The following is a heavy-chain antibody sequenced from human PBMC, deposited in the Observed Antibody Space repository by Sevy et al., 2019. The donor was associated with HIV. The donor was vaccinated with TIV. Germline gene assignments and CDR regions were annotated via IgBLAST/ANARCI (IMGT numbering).Heavy chain of an antibody. D-gene: IGHD3-10*01. CDR2: ISSSSSYI. CDR3: ARDRDGSGSSGGYGMDV. CDR1: EFTFSSYS. J-gene: IGHJ6*02. Sequence: GGSLRLSCVGSEFTFSSYSMSWVRQAPGKGLEWVSSISSSSSYIYYADSVKGRFTISRDNTKKSLSLQMNSLRAEDTAVYYCARDRDGSGSSGGYGMDVWGQGTTVTVSS. V-gene: IGHV3-21*01.